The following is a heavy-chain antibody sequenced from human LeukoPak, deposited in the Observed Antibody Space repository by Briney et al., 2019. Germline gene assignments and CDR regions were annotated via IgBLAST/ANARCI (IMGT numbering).Heavy chain of an antibody. D-gene: IGHD2-8*01. Sequence: PGRSLRLSCEVSGLTFSNVWMHWVRQTPGQGLVCACGSSGAAYTDYADPVKGRFTVSRDDSKSMHFLQMNSLRPEDTALYFCAKRITVSAGYYLDSWGQGTLVTVSS. CDR2: GSSGAAYT. J-gene: IGHJ4*02. CDR3: AKRITVSAGYYLDS. CDR1: GLTFSNVW. V-gene: IGHV3-74*01.